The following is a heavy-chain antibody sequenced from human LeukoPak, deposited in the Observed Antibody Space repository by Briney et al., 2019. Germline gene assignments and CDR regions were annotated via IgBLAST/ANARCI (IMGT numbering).Heavy chain of an antibody. J-gene: IGHJ4*02. CDR3: ARDETGGDYADFDY. D-gene: IGHD4-17*01. CDR1: GFTFSSYG. V-gene: IGHV3-30*02. CDR2: IRYDGSNK. Sequence: PGGSLRLSCAASGFTFSSYGMHWVRQAPGKGLEWVAFIRYDGSNKYYADSVKGRFTISRDNSKNTLYLQMNSLRAEDTAVYYCARDETGGDYADFDYWGQGTLVTVSS.